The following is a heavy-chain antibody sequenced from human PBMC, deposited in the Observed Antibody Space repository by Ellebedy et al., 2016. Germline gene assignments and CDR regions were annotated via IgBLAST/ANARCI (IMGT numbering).Heavy chain of an antibody. CDR3: ARAQTDIVVVVAATSRNNWFDP. V-gene: IGHV4-31*03. CDR1: GGSISSGGYY. Sequence: SETLSLXCTVSGGSISSGGYYWSWIRQHPGKGLEWIGYIYYSGSTYYNPSLKSRVTISVDTSKNQFSLKLSSVTAADTAVYYCARAQTDIVVVVAATSRNNWFDPWGQGTLVTVSS. D-gene: IGHD2-15*01. J-gene: IGHJ5*02. CDR2: IYYSGST.